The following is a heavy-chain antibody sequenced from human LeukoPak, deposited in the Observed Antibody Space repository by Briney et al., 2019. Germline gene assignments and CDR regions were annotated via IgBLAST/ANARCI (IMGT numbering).Heavy chain of an antibody. CDR1: GYTFTSYG. V-gene: IGHV1-18*01. D-gene: IGHD3-22*01. J-gene: IGHJ4*02. CDR3: ARSKIHEYYDSSGWPDY. CDR2: ISAYNGNT. Sequence: GASVKVSCKASGYTFTSYGISWVRQAPGQGLEWMGWISAYNGNTNYAQKLQGRVTMTTDTSTSTAYMELRSLRSDDTAVYYCARSKIHEYYDSSGWPDYWGQGTLVTVSS.